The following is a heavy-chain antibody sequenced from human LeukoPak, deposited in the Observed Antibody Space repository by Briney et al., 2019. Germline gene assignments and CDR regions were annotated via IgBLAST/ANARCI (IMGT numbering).Heavy chain of an antibody. D-gene: IGHD2-21*02. CDR3: ARAEHIVVVTATLDAFDI. CDR2: IYYSGST. Sequence: PSETLSLTCTVSGGSISSGGYYRSWIRQHPGKGLEWIGYIYYSGSTYYNPSLKSRVTISVDTSKNQFSLKLSSVTAADTAVYYCARAEHIVVVTATLDAFDIWGQGTMVTVSS. CDR1: GGSISSGGYY. V-gene: IGHV4-31*03. J-gene: IGHJ3*02.